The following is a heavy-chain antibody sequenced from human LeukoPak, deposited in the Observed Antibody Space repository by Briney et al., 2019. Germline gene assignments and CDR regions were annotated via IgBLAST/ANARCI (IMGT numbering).Heavy chain of an antibody. CDR3: ASQYAYYDILTGPGAFDI. Sequence: PGRSLRLSCAASGFTFSCYWMSWVRQAPGKGLEWVANIKQDGSEKYYVDSVKGRFTISRDNAKNSLYLQMNSLRAEDTAVYYCASQYAYYDILTGPGAFDIWGQGTMVTVSS. D-gene: IGHD3-9*01. V-gene: IGHV3-7*01. CDR1: GFTFSCYW. J-gene: IGHJ3*02. CDR2: IKQDGSEK.